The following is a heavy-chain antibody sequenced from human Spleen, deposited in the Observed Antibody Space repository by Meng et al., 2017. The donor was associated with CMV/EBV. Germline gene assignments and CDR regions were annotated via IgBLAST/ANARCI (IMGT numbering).Heavy chain of an antibody. D-gene: IGHD2-2*01. CDR3: TRGTIGVVSATDFGFDY. CDR1: GFPFNNAW. V-gene: IGHV3-7*01. Sequence: GESLKISCVASGFPFNNAWMSWVRQAPGKGLEWVANIKQDGSEKYYVDSVKGRFTISRDNAKNPLYLQMNSLGAEDTAVYYFTRGTIGVVSATDFGFDYWGQGTLVTVSS. J-gene: IGHJ4*02. CDR2: IKQDGSEK.